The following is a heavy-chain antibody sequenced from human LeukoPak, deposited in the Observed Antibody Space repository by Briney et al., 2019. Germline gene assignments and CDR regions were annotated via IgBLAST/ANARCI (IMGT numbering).Heavy chain of an antibody. V-gene: IGHV3-30-3*01. Sequence: GRSLRLSCAASGFTFSSYAMHWVRQAPGKGLEWVAVISYDGSNKYYADSVKGRFTISRDNSKNTLYLQMNSLRAEDTAVYYCASNRVGGWSNYAFDIWGQGTMVTVSS. D-gene: IGHD1-14*01. CDR1: GFTFSSYA. J-gene: IGHJ3*02. CDR3: ASNRVGGWSNYAFDI. CDR2: ISYDGSNK.